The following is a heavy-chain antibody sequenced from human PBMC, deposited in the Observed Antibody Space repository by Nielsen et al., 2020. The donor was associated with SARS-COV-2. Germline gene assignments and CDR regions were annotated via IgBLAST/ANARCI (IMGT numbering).Heavy chain of an antibody. Sequence: VRQAPVKGLAWVAVISYDGSNKYYADSVKGRFTISRDNSKNTLYLQMNSLRAEDTAVYYCARGPYCSSTSCFHHYYYYGMDVWGQGTTVTVSS. J-gene: IGHJ6*02. CDR2: ISYDGSNK. V-gene: IGHV3-30-3*01. D-gene: IGHD2-2*01. CDR3: ARGPYCSSTSCFHHYYYYGMDV.